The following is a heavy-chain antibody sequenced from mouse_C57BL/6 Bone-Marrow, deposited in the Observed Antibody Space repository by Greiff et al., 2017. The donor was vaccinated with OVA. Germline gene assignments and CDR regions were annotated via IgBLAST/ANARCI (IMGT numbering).Heavy chain of an antibody. J-gene: IGHJ2*01. CDR1: GYTFTDYY. V-gene: IGHV1-26*01. Sequence: EVQLQQSGPELVKPGASVKISCKASGYTFTDYYMNWVKQSHGKSLEWIGDINPNNGGTSYNQKFKGKATLTVDKSSSTAYMALLSLTSEVSAVYYCAREEFDGYYHYWGQGTTLTVSS. D-gene: IGHD2-3*01. CDR3: AREEFDGYYHY. CDR2: INPNNGGT.